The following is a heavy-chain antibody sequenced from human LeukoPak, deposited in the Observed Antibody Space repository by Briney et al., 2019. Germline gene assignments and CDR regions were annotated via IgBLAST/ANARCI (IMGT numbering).Heavy chain of an antibody. CDR2: IYYSGST. CDR3: ARSTGDPVGFDY. D-gene: IGHD4-17*01. CDR1: GGSISSGDYY. V-gene: IGHV4-30-4*01. Sequence: SETLALTCTVSGGSISSGDYYWSWIRQPPGKGLEWIGYIYYSGSTYYNPSLRSRVTITVDTSKNQFTPKLSSVTAADTAVYYCARSTGDPVGFDYWGQGTLVTVSS. J-gene: IGHJ4*02.